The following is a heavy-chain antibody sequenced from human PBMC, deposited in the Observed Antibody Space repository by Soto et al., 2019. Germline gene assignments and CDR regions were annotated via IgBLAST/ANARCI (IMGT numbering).Heavy chain of an antibody. CDR3: ARELSPATTYNYYSMDV. D-gene: IGHD6-25*01. J-gene: IGHJ6*02. CDR1: GYTFSSYD. Sequence: ASVKVSCKASGYTFSSYDINWVRQATGQGLEWMGWMNPDSGNAGHAQKFQGRVTMTRNPSIRTAYLELRSLRTEDTGVYYCARELSPATTYNYYSMDVWGQGTTVTVSS. CDR2: MNPDSGNA. V-gene: IGHV1-8*01.